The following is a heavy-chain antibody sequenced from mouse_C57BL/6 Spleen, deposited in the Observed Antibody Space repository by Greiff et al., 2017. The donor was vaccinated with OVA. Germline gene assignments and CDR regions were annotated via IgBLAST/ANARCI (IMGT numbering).Heavy chain of an antibody. Sequence: VKLQESGAELVKPGASVKISCKASGYAFSSYWMNWVKQRPGKGLEWIGQIYPGDGDTNYNGKFKGKATLTADKSSSTAYMQLSSLTSEDSAVYFCARPLGRGYYFDYWGQGTTLTVSS. V-gene: IGHV1-80*01. CDR1: GYAFSSYW. J-gene: IGHJ2*01. CDR3: ARPLGRGYYFDY. D-gene: IGHD4-1*01. CDR2: IYPGDGDT.